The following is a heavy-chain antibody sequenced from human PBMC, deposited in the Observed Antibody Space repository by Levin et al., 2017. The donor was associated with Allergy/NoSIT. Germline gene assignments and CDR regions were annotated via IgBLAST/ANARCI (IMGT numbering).Heavy chain of an antibody. CDR2: INAGNGNT. CDR1: GYTFTSYA. CDR3: ARDGSTAKLSAFDY. D-gene: IGHD2-15*01. V-gene: IGHV1-3*01. J-gene: IGHJ4*02. Sequence: AASVKVSCKASGYTFTSYAMHWVRQAPGQRLEWMGWINAGNGNTKYSQKFQGRVTITRDTSASTAYMELSSLRSEDTAVYYCARDGSTAKLSAFDYWGQGTLVTVSS.